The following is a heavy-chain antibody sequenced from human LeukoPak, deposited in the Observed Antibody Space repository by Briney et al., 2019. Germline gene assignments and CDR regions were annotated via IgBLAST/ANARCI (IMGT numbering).Heavy chain of an antibody. D-gene: IGHD3-10*01. J-gene: IGHJ5*02. CDR1: GGTFSSYA. Sequence: SVKVSCKASGGTFSSYAISWVRQAPGQGLEWMGGIIPIFGTANYAQKFQGRVTITADESTSTAYMELSSLRSEDTVVYYCARKYGSGSLNWFDPWGQGTLVTVSS. CDR3: ARKYGSGSLNWFDP. CDR2: IIPIFGTA. V-gene: IGHV1-69*13.